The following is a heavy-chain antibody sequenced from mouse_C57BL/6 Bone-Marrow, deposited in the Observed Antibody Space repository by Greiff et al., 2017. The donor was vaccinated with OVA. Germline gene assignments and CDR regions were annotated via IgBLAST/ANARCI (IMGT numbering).Heavy chain of an antibody. Sequence: EVMLVESGGGLVKPGGSLKLSCAASGFTFSDYGMHWVRQAPEKGLEWVAYLSSGSSTIYYADTVKGRFTISRDNAKNTLFLQMTSLRSEDTAMYYCSRRPCYGSSYNYFDYWGQGTTLTVSS. CDR3: SRRPCYGSSYNYFDY. CDR2: LSSGSSTI. V-gene: IGHV5-17*01. CDR1: GFTFSDYG. D-gene: IGHD1-1*01. J-gene: IGHJ2*01.